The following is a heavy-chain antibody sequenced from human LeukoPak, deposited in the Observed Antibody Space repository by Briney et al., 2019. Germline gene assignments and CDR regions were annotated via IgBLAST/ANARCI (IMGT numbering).Heavy chain of an antibody. CDR2: IGGGDGRT. Sequence: GGSLRLSCAASGFTFSTYAMSWVRPAPGKGLEWVSLIGGGDGRTRYADSVKGRFTISRDNSKNTLYLEMNSLRAEDTAVYYCAKDSSSYDWGYMDVWGKGTTVTISS. D-gene: IGHD3-22*01. J-gene: IGHJ6*03. CDR1: GFTFSTYA. V-gene: IGHV3-23*01. CDR3: AKDSSSYDWGYMDV.